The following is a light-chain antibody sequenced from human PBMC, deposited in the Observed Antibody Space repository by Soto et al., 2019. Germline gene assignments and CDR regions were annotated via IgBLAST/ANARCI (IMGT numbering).Light chain of an antibody. Sequence: DIVMTQSPATLSVSPGERATLSCRASESVSTNLAWYQQKPGQAPRLLIYGTSTRATGIPARFNGSGSGTDFTLTISSLQSEDFAVYYCQQYNNWPRTFGQGTKVDIK. CDR1: ESVSTN. J-gene: IGKJ1*01. CDR3: QQYNNWPRT. CDR2: GTS. V-gene: IGKV3-15*01.